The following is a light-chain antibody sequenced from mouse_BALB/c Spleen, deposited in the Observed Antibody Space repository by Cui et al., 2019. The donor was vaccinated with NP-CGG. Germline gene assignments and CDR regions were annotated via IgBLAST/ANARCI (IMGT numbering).Light chain of an antibody. CDR1: TGAVTTNNY. V-gene: IGLV1*01. CDR2: GTN. J-gene: IGLJ1*01. Sequence: QAVVTQESALTTSPGETVTLTCLSSTGAVTTNNYANWVQEKPDHLFTGLIGGTNNRTPGVPARFSGSLIGDKAALTITGAQPEDEAIYFCALWYSNHWVFGGGTKLTVL. CDR3: ALWYSNHWV.